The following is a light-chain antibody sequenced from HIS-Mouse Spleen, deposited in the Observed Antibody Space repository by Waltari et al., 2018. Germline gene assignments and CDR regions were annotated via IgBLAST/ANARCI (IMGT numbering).Light chain of an antibody. CDR1: NIGSES. J-gene: IGLJ2*01. V-gene: IGLV3-21*03. CDR2: DDS. CDR3: QVWDSSSDHVV. Sequence: SYVLTQPPSVSVAPGKTARITCGGNNIGSESVHWYQQKPGQAPVLVVYDDSDRPSGMTERFSGANAGNTATLTISRVEAGDEADYYCQVWDSSSDHVVFGGGTKLTVL.